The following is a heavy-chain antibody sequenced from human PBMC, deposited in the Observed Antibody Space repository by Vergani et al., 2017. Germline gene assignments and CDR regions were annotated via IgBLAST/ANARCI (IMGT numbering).Heavy chain of an antibody. D-gene: IGHD3-3*01. CDR3: ARVEGLLSSGAFDI. CDR2: ISSSSSTI. CDR1: GFTFSSYS. Sequence: EVQLVESGGGLVQPGGSLRLSCAASGFTFSSYSMNWVRQAPGKGLEWVSYISSSSSTIYYADSVKGRFTISRDNAKNSLYLQMNSLRAEDTAVYYCARVEGLLSSGAFDIWGQGTMVTVSS. V-gene: IGHV3-48*01. J-gene: IGHJ3*02.